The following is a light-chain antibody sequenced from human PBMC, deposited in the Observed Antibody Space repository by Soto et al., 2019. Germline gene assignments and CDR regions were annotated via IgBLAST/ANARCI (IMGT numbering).Light chain of an antibody. CDR2: EVS. J-gene: IGLJ1*01. V-gene: IGLV2-14*01. Sequence: QSALTQPASVSGSPGQSITISCTGTSSDVGGYNFVSWFQQHPSKAPKLIIYEVSHRPSGVSIRFSGSKSGNTASLTISGLQAEDEADYYCNSYRHSTTLVFGTGTKLTVL. CDR3: NSYRHSTTLV. CDR1: SSDVGGYNF.